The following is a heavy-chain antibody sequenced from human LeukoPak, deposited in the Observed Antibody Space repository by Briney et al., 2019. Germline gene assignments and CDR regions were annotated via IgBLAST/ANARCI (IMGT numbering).Heavy chain of an antibody. V-gene: IGHV2-26*01. J-gene: IGHJ5*02. Sequence: SGPVLFNPTEPLTLTCTVSGFSLSTARMGGSWIRQPPVKALEWLAHIFSNDEKSYSTSLKSRLTISKDTSKSHVVLTMTNMDPVDTATYYCARIPVLARFDPWGQGTLVTVSS. CDR2: IFSNDEK. D-gene: IGHD3-3*02. CDR3: ARIPVLARFDP. CDR1: GFSLSTARMG.